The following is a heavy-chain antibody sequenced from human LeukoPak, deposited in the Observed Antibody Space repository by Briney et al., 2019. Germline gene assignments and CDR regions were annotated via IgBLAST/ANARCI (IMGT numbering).Heavy chain of an antibody. CDR3: ARAGLYDILTGYYPPVFDY. D-gene: IGHD3-9*01. CDR1: GASISTSSHY. J-gene: IGHJ4*02. CDR2: VYYSGTS. Sequence: SETLSLTCSVSGASISTSSHYWGWVRQPPGKGLEWIGSVYYSGTSYYNPSLKSRVVISEDTSNQFSLKMRSVTAADTAVYYCARAGLYDILTGYYPPVFDYWGQGTLVTVSS. V-gene: IGHV4-39*07.